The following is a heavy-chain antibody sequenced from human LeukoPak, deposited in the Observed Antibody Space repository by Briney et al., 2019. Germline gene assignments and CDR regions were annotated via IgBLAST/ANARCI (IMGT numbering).Heavy chain of an antibody. V-gene: IGHV3-21*04. Sequence: GGSLRLSCAASGFTFSSSAMNWVRQAPGKGLEWVSSISSSSSYIYYADSVKGRFTISRDNAKNSLYLQTNSLRAEDTAVYYCVTEKQSGSYIEYWGQGTLVTVSS. CDR1: GFTFSSSA. CDR2: ISSSSSYI. J-gene: IGHJ4*02. CDR3: VTEKQSGSYIEY. D-gene: IGHD1-26*01.